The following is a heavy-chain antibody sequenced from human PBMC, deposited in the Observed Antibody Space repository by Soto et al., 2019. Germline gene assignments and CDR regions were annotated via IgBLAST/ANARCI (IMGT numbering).Heavy chain of an antibody. D-gene: IGHD5-12*01. CDR3: AKDRRYSGYEHSLFDY. V-gene: IGHV3-23*01. Sequence: PGGSLRLSCAASGVTFSSYAMSWVRQAPGKGLEWVSAISGSGGSTYYADSVKGRFTISRDNSKNTLYLQMNSLRAEDTAVYYCAKDRRYSGYEHSLFDYWGQGTLVTVSS. J-gene: IGHJ4*02. CDR1: GVTFSSYA. CDR2: ISGSGGST.